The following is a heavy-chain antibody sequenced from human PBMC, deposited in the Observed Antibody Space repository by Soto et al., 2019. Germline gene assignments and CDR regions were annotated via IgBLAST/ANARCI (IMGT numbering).Heavy chain of an antibody. CDR2: ITNSGGST. D-gene: IGHD3-10*01. CDR3: AKEAPKRGFFDY. J-gene: IGHJ4*02. Sequence: EVHLLESGGGLVQPGGSLRLSCAASGFTFNSYAMSWVRQAPGKGLEWVSSITNSGGSTYYADSVKGRFTIPRDNSKNTLYLQMNSLRAEDTAVYFCAKEAPKRGFFDYWGQGTLVTVSS. V-gene: IGHV3-23*01. CDR1: GFTFNSYA.